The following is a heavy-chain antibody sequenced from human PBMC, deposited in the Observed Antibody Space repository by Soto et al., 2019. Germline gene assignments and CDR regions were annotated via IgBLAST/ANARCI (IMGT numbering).Heavy chain of an antibody. D-gene: IGHD3-3*01. J-gene: IGHJ4*02. CDR1: GYTFTSYD. CDR3: ARGRSLLEWLSIDY. V-gene: IGHV1-8*01. CDR2: MNPNSGNI. Sequence: QVQLVQSGAEVKKPGASVKVSCKASGYTFTSYDINWVRQATGQGLEWMGWMNPNSGNIGYAQKFQGRVTMTRNSSISTAYMELSSLRSEDTAVYYCARGRSLLEWLSIDYWGQGTLVTVSA.